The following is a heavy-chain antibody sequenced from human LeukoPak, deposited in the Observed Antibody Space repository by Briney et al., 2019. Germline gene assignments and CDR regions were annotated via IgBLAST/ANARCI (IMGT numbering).Heavy chain of an antibody. V-gene: IGHV3-30*02. D-gene: IGHD3-10*01. CDR3: AKDVGFYYYYGMDV. Sequence: GGSLRLSCAASGFTFSSYGMHWVRQAPGKGLEWVAFIRYDGSNKYCADSVKGRFTISRDNSKNTLYLQMNSLRAEDTAVYYCAKDVGFYYYYGMDVWGQGTTVTVSS. CDR1: GFTFSSYG. CDR2: IRYDGSNK. J-gene: IGHJ6*02.